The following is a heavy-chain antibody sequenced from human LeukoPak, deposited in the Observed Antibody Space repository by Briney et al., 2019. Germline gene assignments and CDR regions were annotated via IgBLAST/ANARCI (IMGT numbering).Heavy chain of an antibody. CDR3: ARGPDFWSGYPYYFDY. D-gene: IGHD3-3*01. CDR2: ISYDGSNK. Sequence: PGRSLRLSCAASGFTFSSYAMHWVRQAPGKGLEWVAVISYDGSNKYYADSVKGRFTISRDNSKNTLYLQMNSLRAEDTALYYRARGPDFWSGYPYYFDYWGQGTLVTVSS. J-gene: IGHJ4*02. CDR1: GFTFSSYA. V-gene: IGHV3-30-3*01.